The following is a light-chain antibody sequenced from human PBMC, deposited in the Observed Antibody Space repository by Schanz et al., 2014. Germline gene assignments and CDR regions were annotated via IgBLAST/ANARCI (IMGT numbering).Light chain of an antibody. CDR3: SSYTSSSTLEI. Sequence: QSALTQPASVSGSPGQSITISCTGTSSDVGAYDYVSWYQQHPGNAPKLMIYDVSNRPSGVSNRFSGSKSGNTASLTISGLQAEDEADYYCSSYTSSSTLEIFGGGTKLTVL. J-gene: IGLJ2*01. CDR2: DVS. CDR1: SSDVGAYDY. V-gene: IGLV2-14*03.